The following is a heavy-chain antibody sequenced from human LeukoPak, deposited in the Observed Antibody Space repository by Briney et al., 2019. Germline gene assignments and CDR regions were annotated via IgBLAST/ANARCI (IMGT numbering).Heavy chain of an antibody. CDR2: IIPIFGTA. J-gene: IGHJ4*02. CDR1: GGTFSSYA. V-gene: IGHV1-69*05. Sequence: GASVKVSCKASGGTFSSYAISWVRQAPGQGLEWMGGIIPIFGTANYAQKFQGRVTITTDESTSTAYMELSSLRSEDTAVYYCASQLTRPDDSRPGNELGYWGQGTLVTVSS. D-gene: IGHD6-6*01. CDR3: ASQLTRPDDSRPGNELGY.